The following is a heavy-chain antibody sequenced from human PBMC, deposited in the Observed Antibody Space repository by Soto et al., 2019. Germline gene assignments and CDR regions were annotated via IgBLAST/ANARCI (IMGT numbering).Heavy chain of an antibody. CDR3: ARGLLGPDYYYYHYMDV. Sequence: GASVKVSCKASGYTFTSYAMHWVRQAPGQRLEWMGWINAGNGNTKYSQKFQGRVTITRDTSASTAYMELSSLRSEDTAVYYCARGLLGPDYYYYHYMDVWGKGTTVTV. J-gene: IGHJ6*03. CDR1: GYTFTSYA. V-gene: IGHV1-3*01. CDR2: INAGNGNT.